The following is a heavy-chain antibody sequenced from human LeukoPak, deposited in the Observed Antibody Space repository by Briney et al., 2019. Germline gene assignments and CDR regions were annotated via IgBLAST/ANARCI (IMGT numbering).Heavy chain of an antibody. Sequence: SETLPLTCTVSGGSISSYYWSWLRQPPGKGLEWIGYIYYSGSTNYNPSLKSRVTISVDTSKNQFSLKLSSVTAADTAVYYCARGSDYGGNIGKFGIDPWGQGTLVTVSS. CDR1: GGSISSYY. CDR3: ARGSDYGGNIGKFGIDP. V-gene: IGHV4-59*01. CDR2: IYYSGST. J-gene: IGHJ5*02. D-gene: IGHD4-23*01.